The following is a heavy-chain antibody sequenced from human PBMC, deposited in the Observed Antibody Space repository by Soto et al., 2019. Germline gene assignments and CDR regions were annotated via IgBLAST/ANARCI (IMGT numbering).Heavy chain of an antibody. Sequence: GESLKISCKGSGYSFTNYWIGWVRQMPGKGLEWMGIIYPGDSDTRYSPSFQGQVTISADKSISTAYLQWSSLKASDTAMYYCARLGLGELSFSDPHAFDIWGQGTMVTVSS. CDR3: ARLGLGELSFSDPHAFDI. V-gene: IGHV5-51*01. CDR2: IYPGDSDT. D-gene: IGHD3-16*02. J-gene: IGHJ3*02. CDR1: GYSFTNYW.